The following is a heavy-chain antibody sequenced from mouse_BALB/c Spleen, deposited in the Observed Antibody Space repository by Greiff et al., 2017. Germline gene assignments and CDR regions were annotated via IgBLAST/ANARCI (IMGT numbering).Heavy chain of an antibody. CDR1: GFSLTGYG. J-gene: IGHJ4*01. Sequence: QVQLKQSGPGLVAPSQSLSITCIVSGFSLTGYGVNWVRQPPGKGLEWLGMIWGDGSTDYNSALKSRLSISKDNSKSQVFLKMNSLQTDDTARYYCARGSPGTDAMDYWGQGTSVTVSS. D-gene: IGHD4-1*01. CDR3: ARGSPGTDAMDY. V-gene: IGHV2-6-7*01. CDR2: IWGDGST.